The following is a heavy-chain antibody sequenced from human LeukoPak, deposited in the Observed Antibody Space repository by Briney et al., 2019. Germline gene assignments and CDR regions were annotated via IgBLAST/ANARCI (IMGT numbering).Heavy chain of an antibody. CDR2: IGSSGRTR. J-gene: IGHJ4*02. CDR1: GFLFSFYE. Sequence: PGGSLRLSCAVSGFLFSFYEINWVRQAPGKGLEWVSNIGSSGRTRYYADSVKGRFSISRDNAKNSLYLQMNSLRVEDTGVYYCALLAVASDFDYWGQGALVTVSS. V-gene: IGHV3-48*03. D-gene: IGHD6-19*01. CDR3: ALLAVASDFDY.